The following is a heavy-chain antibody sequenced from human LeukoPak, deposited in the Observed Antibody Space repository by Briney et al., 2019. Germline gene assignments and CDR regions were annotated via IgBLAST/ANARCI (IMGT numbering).Heavy chain of an antibody. CDR1: GYTFVNYG. D-gene: IGHD4-17*01. J-gene: IGHJ5*02. CDR2: INPSGGST. Sequence: ASVKVSCKASGYTFVNYGISWVRQAPGQGLEWMGIINPSGGSTSYAQKFQGRVTMTRDTSTSTVYMELSSLRSEDTAVYYCARAYYGDYGFDPWGQGTLVTVSS. V-gene: IGHV1-46*01. CDR3: ARAYYGDYGFDP.